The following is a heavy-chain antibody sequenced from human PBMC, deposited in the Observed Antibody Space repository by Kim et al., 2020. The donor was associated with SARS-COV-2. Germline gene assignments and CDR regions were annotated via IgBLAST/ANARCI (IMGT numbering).Heavy chain of an antibody. Sequence: GGSLRLSCAASGFTFSSYGMHWVRQAPGKGLEWVAVISYDGSNKYYADSVKGRFTISRDNSKNTLYLQMNSLRAEDTAVYYCARSEGVPAAKRFYYYYYGMDVWGQGTTVTVSS. D-gene: IGHD2-2*01. CDR1: GFTFSSYG. V-gene: IGHV3-33*05. CDR2: ISYDGSNK. J-gene: IGHJ6*02. CDR3: ARSEGVPAAKRFYYYYYGMDV.